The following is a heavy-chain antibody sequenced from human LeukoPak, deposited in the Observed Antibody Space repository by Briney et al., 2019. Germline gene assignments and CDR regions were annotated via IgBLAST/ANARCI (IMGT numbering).Heavy chain of an antibody. CDR2: IYSGGST. CDR1: GFTVSSKY. V-gene: IGHV3-53*01. D-gene: IGHD3-10*01. Sequence: GGSLRLSCAASGFTVSSKYMSWVRQAPGKGLEWVSLIYSGGSTSYADSVKGRFTISRDNTKNTLFLQMNSLRAEDTAVYYCATVVGASPDYFDYWGQGTLVTVSS. J-gene: IGHJ4*02. CDR3: ATVVGASPDYFDY.